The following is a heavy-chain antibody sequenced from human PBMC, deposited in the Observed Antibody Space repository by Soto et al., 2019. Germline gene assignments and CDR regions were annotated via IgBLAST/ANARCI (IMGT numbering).Heavy chain of an antibody. D-gene: IGHD2-15*01. Sequence: SEILSHTYAVADYSISSGYYWGCIQQHPGKGLEWIGSIYHSGSTYYNPSLKSRVTISVDTSKNQFSLKLSSVTAADTAVYYCARCLFGGGTNWFDPWGQGTLVTVS. CDR1: DYSISSGYY. V-gene: IGHV4-38-2*01. CDR2: IYHSGST. CDR3: ARCLFGGGTNWFDP. J-gene: IGHJ5*02.